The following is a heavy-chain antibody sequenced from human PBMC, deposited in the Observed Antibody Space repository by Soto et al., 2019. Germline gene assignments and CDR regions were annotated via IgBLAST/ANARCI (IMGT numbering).Heavy chain of an antibody. CDR2: IYYSGST. Sequence: QVQLQESGPGLVKPSQTLSLTCTVSGGSISSGGYYWSWIRQHPGKGLEWIGYIYYSGSTYYNPSLKSRVTISVETSKNQFSQKLSSVTAADTAEYYCARAWGSGYDLDYWGQGTLVTVSS. D-gene: IGHD5-12*01. CDR3: ARAWGSGYDLDY. J-gene: IGHJ4*02. V-gene: IGHV4-31*03. CDR1: GGSISSGGYY.